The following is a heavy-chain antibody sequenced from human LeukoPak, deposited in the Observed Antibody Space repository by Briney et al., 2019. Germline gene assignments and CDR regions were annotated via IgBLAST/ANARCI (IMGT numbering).Heavy chain of an antibody. CDR3: ARDASLNYDFWSGLFDY. D-gene: IGHD3-3*01. V-gene: IGHV3-48*01. Sequence: PGGSLRLSCAASGFTFSSYGMHWVRQAPGKGLEWVSYISSSSSTIYYADSVKGRFTISRDNAKNSLYLQMNSLRAEDTAVYYCARDASLNYDFWSGLFDYWGQGTLVTVSS. CDR2: ISSSSSTI. CDR1: GFTFSSYG. J-gene: IGHJ4*02.